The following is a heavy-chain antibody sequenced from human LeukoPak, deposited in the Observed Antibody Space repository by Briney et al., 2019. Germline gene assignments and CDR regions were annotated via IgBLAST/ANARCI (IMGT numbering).Heavy chain of an antibody. CDR1: GGTFSSYA. CDR2: IIPIFGTA. CDR3: ARDGGPRLQSVKYYYYYMDV. D-gene: IGHD4-11*01. V-gene: IGHV1-69*06. J-gene: IGHJ6*03. Sequence: GSSVKVSCKASGGTFSSYAISWVRQAPGQGLEWMGGIIPIFGTANYAQKFQGRVTITADKSTSTAYMELSSLRSEDTAVYYCARDGGPRLQSVKYYYYYMDVWGKGTTVTVSS.